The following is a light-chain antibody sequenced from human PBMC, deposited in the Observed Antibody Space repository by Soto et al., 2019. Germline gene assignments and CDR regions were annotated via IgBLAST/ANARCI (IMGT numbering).Light chain of an antibody. CDR3: QQARSFPIT. CDR2: TSS. CDR1: QDISYW. Sequence: DLHMTQSPSFVSASVGDRVTVTCRASQDISYWLAWYQQKPGKAPNLLIYTSSTLGSGVPSRFSGSGSGTEFTLTISSLQPEDFGTYYCQQARSFPITFGQGTRLEIK. V-gene: IGKV1-12*01. J-gene: IGKJ5*01.